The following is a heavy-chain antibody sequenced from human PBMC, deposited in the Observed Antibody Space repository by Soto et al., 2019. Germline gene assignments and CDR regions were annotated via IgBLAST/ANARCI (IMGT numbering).Heavy chain of an antibody. D-gene: IGHD6-13*01. CDR1: GVASSSYW. J-gene: IGHJ5*02. CDR3: ARARAIAAAGISWFDP. V-gene: IGHV3-74*01. Sequence: PGGSLRLYGAASGVASSSYWLHWVRQAPGKGLVWVSRINSDGSSTSYADSVKGRFTISRDNAKNTLYLQMNSLRAEDTAVYYCARARAIAAAGISWFDPWGQGT. CDR2: INSDGSST.